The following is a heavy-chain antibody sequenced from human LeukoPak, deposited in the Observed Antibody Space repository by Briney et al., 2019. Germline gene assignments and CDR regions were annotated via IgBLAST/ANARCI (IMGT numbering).Heavy chain of an antibody. J-gene: IGHJ6*02. V-gene: IGHV3-13*01. CDR1: GFTFSSYD. CDR2: IGTAGDT. Sequence: GGFLRLSCAASGFTFSSYDMHWVRQATGKGLEWVSAIGTAGDTYYPGSVKGRFTISRENAKNSLYLQMNSLRAGDTAVYYCAEKHYYDSSGTYTYYYGMDVWGQGTTVTVSS. CDR3: AEKHYYDSSGTYTYYYGMDV. D-gene: IGHD3-22*01.